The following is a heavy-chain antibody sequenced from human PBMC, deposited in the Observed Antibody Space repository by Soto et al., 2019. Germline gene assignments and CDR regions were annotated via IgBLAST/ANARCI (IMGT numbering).Heavy chain of an antibody. CDR1: GYTFTSYG. D-gene: IGHD3-10*01. CDR2: ISAYNGNT. J-gene: IGHJ4*02. CDR3: ARDLFQYYYGSGGDY. Sequence: QVQLVQSGAEVKKPGASVKVSCKASGYTFTSYGISWVRQAPGQGLEWMGWISAYNGNTNYAQKLQGRVTMTTDTSTSTAYMELRSLRSDDTAVYYSARDLFQYYYGSGGDYWGQGTLVTVSS. V-gene: IGHV1-18*01.